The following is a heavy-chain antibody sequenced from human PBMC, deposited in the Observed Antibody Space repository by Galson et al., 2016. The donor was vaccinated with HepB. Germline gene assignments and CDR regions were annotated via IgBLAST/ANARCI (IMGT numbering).Heavy chain of an antibody. Sequence: SLRLSCAASGFTISDHYMDWVRQAPGKGLEWIGRSRNKANSHTTEYAASVKGRFIISRDDSQNSLYLQMNSLKSEDTAVYYCVLTSVTSRPFDYWGQGTPVTVSS. D-gene: IGHD4-17*01. CDR3: VLTSVTSRPFDY. CDR1: GFTISDHY. J-gene: IGHJ4*02. V-gene: IGHV3-72*01. CDR2: SRNKANSHTT.